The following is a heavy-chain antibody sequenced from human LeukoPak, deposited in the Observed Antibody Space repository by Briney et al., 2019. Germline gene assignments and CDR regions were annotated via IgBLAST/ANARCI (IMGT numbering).Heavy chain of an antibody. CDR2: ISSSGSTI. V-gene: IGHV3-48*03. D-gene: IGHD3-10*01. Sequence: GGSLRLSCAASGFTFSSYEMNWVRQAPGKGLEWVSYISSSGSTIYYADSVKGRFTISRDNAKNSLYLQMNSLRAEDTAVYYCARDAYYYGSGSYSPKFDYWGQGTLVTASS. CDR3: ARDAYYYGSGSYSPKFDY. J-gene: IGHJ4*02. CDR1: GFTFSSYE.